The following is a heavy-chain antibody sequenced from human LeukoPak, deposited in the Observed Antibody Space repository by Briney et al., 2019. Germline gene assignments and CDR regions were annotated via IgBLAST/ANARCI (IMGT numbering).Heavy chain of an antibody. Sequence: SETLSLTCTVSGGSISSYYWNWIRQPPGKGLEWIGNIYYSGSTNYNPSPKSRVTISVDTSKNQFSLRLSSVTAADTAVYYCASNKGQWLFSDWGQGTLVTVSS. J-gene: IGHJ4*02. V-gene: IGHV4-59*08. CDR3: ASNKGQWLFSD. D-gene: IGHD6-19*01. CDR1: GGSISSYY. CDR2: IYYSGST.